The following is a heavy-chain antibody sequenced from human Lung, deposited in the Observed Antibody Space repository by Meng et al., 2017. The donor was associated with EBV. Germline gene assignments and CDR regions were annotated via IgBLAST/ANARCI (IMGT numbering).Heavy chain of an antibody. J-gene: IGHJ2*01. Sequence: LLQPGPGRVKPSQTSYVTCVISGDSVSSNSAAWTWIRQSPSRGLEWLGRTYYRSKWYNDYAVFVKSRITINPDTSKNQFSLQLNSVTPEDTAVYYCARGATSVFDLWGRGTLVTVSS. V-gene: IGHV6-1*01. CDR2: TYYRSKWYN. CDR1: GDSVSSNSAA. CDR3: ARGATSVFDL.